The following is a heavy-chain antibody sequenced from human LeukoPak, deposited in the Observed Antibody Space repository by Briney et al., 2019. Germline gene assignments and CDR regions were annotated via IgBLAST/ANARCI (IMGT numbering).Heavy chain of an antibody. CDR3: ARAGSYSYGVLFDY. D-gene: IGHD5-18*01. CDR2: IGGSGGTA. CDR1: GFTFTSYP. Sequence: GGSLRFSCAVSGFTFTSYPMSWVRQAPGKGLEWVSDIGGSGGTAYYADSVKGRFTISRDNAKNSLYLQMSSLRAEDTAVYYCARAGSYSYGVLFDYWGQGTLVTVSS. J-gene: IGHJ4*02. V-gene: IGHV3-23*01.